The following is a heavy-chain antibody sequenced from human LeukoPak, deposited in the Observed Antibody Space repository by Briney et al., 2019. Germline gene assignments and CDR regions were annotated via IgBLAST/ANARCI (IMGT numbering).Heavy chain of an antibody. CDR1: GYSFTSYW. CDR3: ARQGVYYYDSSGYHHDAFDI. J-gene: IGHJ3*02. V-gene: IGHV5-51*01. D-gene: IGHD3-22*01. CDR2: IYPGDSDT. Sequence: GESLKISCKGSGYSFTSYWIGWVRQMPGKGLEWMGIIYPGDSDTRYSPSFQGQVTISADKSISTAYLQWSSLKASDTAMYYCARQGVYYYDSSGYHHDAFDIWGQGTMVTVSS.